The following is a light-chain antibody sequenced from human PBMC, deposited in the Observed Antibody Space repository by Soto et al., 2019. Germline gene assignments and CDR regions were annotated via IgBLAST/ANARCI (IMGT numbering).Light chain of an antibody. Sequence: EIVLTQSPGTLSLSPGEGATLYCRASQSVTGTNLAWYQQRAGQAPRLLIYDASNRATGIPARFSGSGSGTDFTLTISSLEPEDFGVYYCLHRMNWPLTFGQGTRLEIK. CDR3: LHRMNWPLT. J-gene: IGKJ5*01. V-gene: IGKV3D-20*02. CDR2: DAS. CDR1: QSVTGTN.